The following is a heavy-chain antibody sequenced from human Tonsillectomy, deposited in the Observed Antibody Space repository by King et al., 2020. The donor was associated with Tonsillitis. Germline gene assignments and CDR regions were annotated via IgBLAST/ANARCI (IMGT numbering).Heavy chain of an antibody. J-gene: IGHJ6*03. CDR1: GGTFSSYA. D-gene: IGHD4/OR15-4a*01. Sequence: QLVQSGAEVKKPGSSVKVSCKASGGTFSSYAVRWVRQAPGQGLEWMGNIIPIFGTSDYAQKFQGRVTITADESTSTAYMELSSLRSDDTAVYYCARQVTNYVYHYYMDVWGKGTTVTVSS. CDR3: ARQVTNYVYHYYMDV. V-gene: IGHV1-69*18. CDR2: IIPIFGTS.